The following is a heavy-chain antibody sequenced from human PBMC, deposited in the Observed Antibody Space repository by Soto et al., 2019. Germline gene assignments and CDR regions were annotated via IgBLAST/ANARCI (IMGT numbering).Heavy chain of an antibody. CDR1: GAVLSSGGYF. D-gene: IGHD6-19*01. Sequence: QVKLQQSGPGLVKPSETLSLTCTVSGAVLSSGGYFYTWVRQPPGKGLEWLGYIYYSGGTNYNPSLKSRVTISLDKSKSQFSLRLISVTAADTAVYYCTREQSDDNYFDPWGQGTLVTVSS. V-gene: IGHV4-61*08. CDR2: IYYSGGT. CDR3: TREQSDDNYFDP. J-gene: IGHJ5*02.